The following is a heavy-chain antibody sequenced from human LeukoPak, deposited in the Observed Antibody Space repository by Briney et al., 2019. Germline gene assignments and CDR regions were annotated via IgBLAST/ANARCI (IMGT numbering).Heavy chain of an antibody. Sequence: GGSLRLSCAASGFSFNNYWMHWVRQAPGKGLEWVSGISWNSGSIGYADSVKGRFTISRDNAKNSLYLQMNSLRAEDTALYYCAKSPVPADDYGDYYFDYWGQGTLVTVSS. CDR3: AKSPVPADDYGDYYFDY. J-gene: IGHJ4*02. CDR1: GFSFNNYW. D-gene: IGHD4-17*01. V-gene: IGHV3-9*01. CDR2: ISWNSGSI.